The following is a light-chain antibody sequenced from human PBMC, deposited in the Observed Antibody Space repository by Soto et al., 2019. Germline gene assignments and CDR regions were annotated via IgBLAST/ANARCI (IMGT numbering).Light chain of an antibody. Sequence: SYELTQPPSVSVAPGKTARITCGGNNIGIKSVHWYQQKPGQAPVLVIYYDSDRPSGIPERFSGSNSGNTATLTISRVEVGDEADYYGQVGDSNGVFGGGTKLTVL. CDR2: YDS. J-gene: IGLJ2*01. CDR3: QVGDSNGV. V-gene: IGLV3-21*04. CDR1: NIGIKS.